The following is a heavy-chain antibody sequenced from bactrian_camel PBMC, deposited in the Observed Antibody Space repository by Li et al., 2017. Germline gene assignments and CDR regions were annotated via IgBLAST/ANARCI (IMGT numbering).Heavy chain of an antibody. Sequence: DVQLVESGGGSVQTGGTLRLSCVLSGYTYSRYCMGWFRQAPGKEREGVASLDYVGVKSQAASVKGRFTISRDNDKNTMYLEMKSLKPEDTAMYYCAAIESSTGSRCYPNWKHDYGYWGYGTQVTVS. V-gene: IGHV3S42*01. CDR1: GYTYSRYC. CDR2: LDYVGVK. J-gene: IGHJ6*01. D-gene: IGHD3*01. CDR3: AAIESSTGSRCYPNWKHDYGY.